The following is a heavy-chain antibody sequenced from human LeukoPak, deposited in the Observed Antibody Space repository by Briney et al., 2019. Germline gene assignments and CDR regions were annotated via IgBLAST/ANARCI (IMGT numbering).Heavy chain of an antibody. CDR2: ISAYNGNT. CDR1: GYTFTSYG. D-gene: IGHD6-13*01. Sequence: GASVKVSCKASGYTFTSYGISWVRQAPGQGLEWMGWISAYNGNTNYAQKLQGRVTMTTDTSTSTAYMELSSLRSEDMAVYYCARGRRAAGTDYYYYYMDVWGKGTTVTVSS. J-gene: IGHJ6*03. V-gene: IGHV1-18*03. CDR3: ARGRRAAGTDYYYYYMDV.